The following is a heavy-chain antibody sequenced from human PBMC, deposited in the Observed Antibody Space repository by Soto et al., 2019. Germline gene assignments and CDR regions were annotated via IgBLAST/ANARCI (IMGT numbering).Heavy chain of an antibody. Sequence: PGGSLRLSCAASGFTFSKYWMHWVRQAPGKGLVWVSRINKDGSATTYADFVKGRFTISRDNAKNTLYMKMNSLGGDDTAVYYCVREGGKWSDFSWGQGALVTVSS. J-gene: IGHJ5*01. V-gene: IGHV3-74*01. CDR1: GFTFSKYW. CDR2: INKDGSAT. CDR3: VREGGKWSDFS. D-gene: IGHD1-26*01.